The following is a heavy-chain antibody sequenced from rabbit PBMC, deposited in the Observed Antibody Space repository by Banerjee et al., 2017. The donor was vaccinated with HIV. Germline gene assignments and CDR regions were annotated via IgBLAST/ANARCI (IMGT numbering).Heavy chain of an antibody. J-gene: IGHJ4*01. Sequence: QEQLEESGGDLVKPEGSLTLTCTASGFSFSNYYYMCWVRQAPGKGLEWIACIYAGSSGSTYYASWAKGRFTISKTSSTTVTLQMTSLTAADTATYFCAREAYASSSGYYEGMNLWGPGTLVTVS. CDR3: AREAYASSSGYYEGMNL. D-gene: IGHD1-1*01. CDR2: IYAGSSGST. CDR1: GFSFSNYYY. V-gene: IGHV1S45*01.